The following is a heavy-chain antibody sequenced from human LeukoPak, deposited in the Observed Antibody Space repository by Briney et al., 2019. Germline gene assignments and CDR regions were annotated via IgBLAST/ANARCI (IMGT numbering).Heavy chain of an antibody. CDR2: INPNSGGT. J-gene: IGHJ6*02. Sequence: EASVKVFCKASGYTFTGYYMHWVRQAPGQGLEWMGWINPNSGGTNYAQKFQGRVNMTRDTSISTAYMELSRLKSDDTAVYYCARDPQINWNDHLYGMDVRSQGTTVTVYS. CDR1: GYTFTGYY. CDR3: ARDPQINWNDHLYGMDV. V-gene: IGHV1-2*02. D-gene: IGHD1-20*01.